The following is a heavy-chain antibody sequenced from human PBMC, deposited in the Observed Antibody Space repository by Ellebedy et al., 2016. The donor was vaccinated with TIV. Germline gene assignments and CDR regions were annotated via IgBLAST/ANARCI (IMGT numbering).Heavy chain of an antibody. D-gene: IGHD3-3*01. CDR2: ISDNGVIT. CDR1: GFTFSGYW. CDR3: AKGGSKSGYSFDL. Sequence: PGGSLRLSCAASGFTFSGYWMSWVRQAPGKGLEWVSAISDNGVITKYADSVKGRFTISRDNSKNTLYLQMNSLRAEDTAVYYCAKGGSKSGYSFDLWGRGTLVTVSS. J-gene: IGHJ2*01. V-gene: IGHV3-23*01.